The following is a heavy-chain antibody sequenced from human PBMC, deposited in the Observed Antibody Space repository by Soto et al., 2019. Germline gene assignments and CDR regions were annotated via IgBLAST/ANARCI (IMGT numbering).Heavy chain of an antibody. CDR3: ARGAGYFSGGSCYGRDWFDP. Sequence: EVQLVESGGGLIQPGGSLSLSCAASGVSVSSDYMTWVRQAPGKGLEWVSVIYVGVTTSYAESVKGRFIVSRDNSKNTLYLQMNSLRVEDTAVYYCARGAGYFSGGSCYGRDWFDPWGQGVLVTVST. J-gene: IGHJ5*02. V-gene: IGHV3-53*01. CDR1: GVSVSSDY. D-gene: IGHD2-15*01. CDR2: IYVGVTT.